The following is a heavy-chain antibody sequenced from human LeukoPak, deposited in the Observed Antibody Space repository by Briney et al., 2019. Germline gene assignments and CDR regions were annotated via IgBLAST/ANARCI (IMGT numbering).Heavy chain of an antibody. D-gene: IGHD6-19*01. Sequence: ASVKVSCKASGGTFSSYAISWVRQAPGQGLEWMGGIIPIFGTANYAQKFQGRVTITADKPTSTAYMELSSLRSEDTAVYYCASLGSSGWNWFDPWGQGTPVTVSS. V-gene: IGHV1-69*06. CDR2: IIPIFGTA. CDR1: GGTFSSYA. J-gene: IGHJ5*02. CDR3: ASLGSSGWNWFDP.